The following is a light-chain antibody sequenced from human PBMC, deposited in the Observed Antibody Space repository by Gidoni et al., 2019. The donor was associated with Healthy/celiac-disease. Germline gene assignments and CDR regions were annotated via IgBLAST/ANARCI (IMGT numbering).Light chain of an antibody. CDR2: AAS. V-gene: IGKV1-39*01. CDR1: QSVSSY. CDR3: QQRYSTPALT. J-gene: IGKJ4*01. Sequence: DIQMTKSPSSLSASVGDRVTITCRASQSVSSYLYWYQQKPGKAPKRLIYAASSLQSVVPSRFSGSGSGTDFTLTIISLQPEDFSSYCSQQRYSTPALTCGGGTKVEIK.